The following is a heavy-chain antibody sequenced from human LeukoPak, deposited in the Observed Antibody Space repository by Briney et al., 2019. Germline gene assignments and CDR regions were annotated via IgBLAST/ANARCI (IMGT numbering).Heavy chain of an antibody. CDR2: ISAYNGNT. CDR1: GYTFTSYS. D-gene: IGHD2-15*01. CDR3: ARASYCSGGSCYSDY. Sequence: ASVKVSCKASGYTFTSYSISWVRQAPGKGLEWMGWISAYNGNTIYAQKVKGRVTMTTDTSTSTAYMELRSLKSDDTAVYYCARASYCSGGSCYSDYWGQGTLVTASS. J-gene: IGHJ4*02. V-gene: IGHV1-18*01.